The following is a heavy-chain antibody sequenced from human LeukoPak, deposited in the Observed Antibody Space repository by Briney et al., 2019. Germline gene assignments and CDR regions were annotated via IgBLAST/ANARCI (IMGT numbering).Heavy chain of an antibody. D-gene: IGHD6-13*01. CDR1: GFNIRDDT. CDR3: ARAASSSWHNFDY. CDR2: ISYDASEK. V-gene: IGHV3-30*09. Sequence: PGTSLRLSCAASGFNIRDDTMHWVRQAPGKGLEWVAVISYDASEKYYVDFVQGRFGISRDNSKNTMSLQMNSLRAGDTAVYYCARAASSSWHNFDYWGQGTLVTVSS. J-gene: IGHJ4*02.